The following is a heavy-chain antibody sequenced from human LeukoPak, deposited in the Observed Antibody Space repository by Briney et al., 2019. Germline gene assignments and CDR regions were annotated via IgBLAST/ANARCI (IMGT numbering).Heavy chain of an antibody. D-gene: IGHD5-12*01. J-gene: IGHJ3*02. V-gene: IGHV1-2*02. CDR3: ARASPPKWLRDDAFDI. CDR2: INPNSGGT. CDR1: GYTFTGYY. Sequence: GASVKVSCKASGYTFTGYYMHWVRQAPGQGLEWMGWINPNSGGTNYAQKFQGRVTMTRDTSISTAYMELSRLRSDDTAVYYCARASPPKWLRDDAFDIWGQGTMVTVSS.